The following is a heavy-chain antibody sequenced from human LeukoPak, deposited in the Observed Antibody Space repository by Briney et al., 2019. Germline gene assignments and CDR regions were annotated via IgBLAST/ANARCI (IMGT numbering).Heavy chain of an antibody. J-gene: IGHJ2*01. D-gene: IGHD2-21*02. CDR3: ARRGCGCDCLIPTLSWYFDL. V-gene: IGHV1-69*05. CDR2: IIPIFGTA. Sequence: GASVKVSCKASGGTFSSYAISWVRQAPGQGLEWMGGIIPIFGTANYAQKFQGRVTITTDESTSTAYMELSSLRSEDTAVYYCARRGCGCDCLIPTLSWYFDLWGRGTLATVSS. CDR1: GGTFSSYA.